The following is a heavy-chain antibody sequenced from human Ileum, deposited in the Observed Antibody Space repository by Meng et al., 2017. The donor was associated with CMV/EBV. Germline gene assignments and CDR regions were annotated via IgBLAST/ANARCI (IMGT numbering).Heavy chain of an antibody. CDR2: VSGYNGDT. CDR1: GYNFNNYA. V-gene: IGHV1-18*01. J-gene: IGHJ4*02. CDR3: ARDGSDPGREGFSY. Sequence: QALLVPSGPEEKQPGSSVQISCRTAGYNFNNYAITWVRQAPGQGLEWMGWVSGYNGDTHYAQKIQGRATLTADTSTTTAYLELRGLRSDDAAVYYCARDGSDPGREGFSYWGQGTLVTVSS.